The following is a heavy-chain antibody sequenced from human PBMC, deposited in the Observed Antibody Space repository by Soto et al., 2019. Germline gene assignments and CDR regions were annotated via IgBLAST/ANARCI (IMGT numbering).Heavy chain of an antibody. CDR3: AWGGTNWLDP. V-gene: IGHV3-15*01. Sequence: EVQLVESGGGLVKPGGSLRLSCTASGFTFSNAWMSCVRQAPGKGLEWVGRINSGGTTDYAAPVKGRFTISRDDSKNTLYLQMNSLKTEDTAVDHCAWGGTNWLDPWGQGTLVTVSS. D-gene: IGHD1-1*01. J-gene: IGHJ5*02. CDR1: GFTFSNAW. CDR2: INSGGTT.